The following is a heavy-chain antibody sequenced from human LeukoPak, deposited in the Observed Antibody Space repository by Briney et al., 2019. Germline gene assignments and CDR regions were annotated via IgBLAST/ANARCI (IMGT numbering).Heavy chain of an antibody. D-gene: IGHD2-2*01. CDR2: INPNNGGT. J-gene: IGHJ5*02. CDR1: GYTFTDYY. Sequence: ASVKVSCKSSGYTFTDYYMNWVRQAPGQGLEWMGWINPNNGGTNYAQRFQGRVTMTRDTTISTVDMELSMLTSDDTAVYYCARGMGVLVPAATWFDPWGQGTLVTVSS. CDR3: ARGMGVLVPAATWFDP. V-gene: IGHV1-2*02.